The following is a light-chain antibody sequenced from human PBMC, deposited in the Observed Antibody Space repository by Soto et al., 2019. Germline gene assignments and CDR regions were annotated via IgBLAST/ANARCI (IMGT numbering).Light chain of an antibody. J-gene: IGKJ2*01. Sequence: EIVLTQSPATLSLSPGERATLSCRASQSVGSNYLAWYQQTPGQAPRLLMYGASNRATGIPDRFSGSGSGTDFTLAISRLEPEDFAVYYCQQYDTSPTTFGQGTKVQIK. CDR1: QSVGSNY. V-gene: IGKV3-20*01. CDR2: GAS. CDR3: QQYDTSPTT.